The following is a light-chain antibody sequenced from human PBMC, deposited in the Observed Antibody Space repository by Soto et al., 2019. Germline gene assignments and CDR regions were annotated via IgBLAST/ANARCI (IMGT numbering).Light chain of an antibody. CDR2: DAS. J-gene: IGKJ5*01. Sequence: EIVMTQSPATLSVSPGESVSLSCRASRGVSTNLDWYQQKPGQAPRLLIHDASTWATGIPARFTGSGSGAEFTLTISSLQSEDFAIYYCLQYNAWPPAFGQGTRLEIK. CDR1: RGVSTN. CDR3: LQYNAWPPA. V-gene: IGKV3-15*01.